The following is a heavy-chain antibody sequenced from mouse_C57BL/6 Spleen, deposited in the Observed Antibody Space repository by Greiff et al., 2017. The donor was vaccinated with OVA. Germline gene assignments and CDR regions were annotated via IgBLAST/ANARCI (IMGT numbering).Heavy chain of an antibody. V-gene: IGHV1-53*01. CDR2: INPRNGGT. CDR3: ARGDYAMDY. Sequence: QVQLQQPGTELVKPGASVKLSCKASGYTFTSYWMHWVKQRPGQGLAWIGIINPRNGGTNYNEKFKGKATLTVDKSSSTAYMQLSSLTSEDSAVYYCARGDYAMDYWGQGTTVTVSS. CDR1: GYTFTSYW. D-gene: IGHD2-13*01. J-gene: IGHJ4*01.